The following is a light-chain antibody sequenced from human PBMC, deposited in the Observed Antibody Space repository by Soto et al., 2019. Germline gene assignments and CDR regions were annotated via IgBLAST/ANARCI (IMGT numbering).Light chain of an antibody. J-gene: IGKJ5*01. CDR2: DAS. CDR3: QQRGNWPIT. V-gene: IGKV3D-11*02. CDR1: QSFSSY. Sequence: EIVLTQSPATLSLSPGERATLSCRASQSFSSYLAWYQQRPGQAPRLLIYDASVRATGIPPRFSGSGPGTDFTLTISSLEPEDFAVYYCQQRGNWPITFGQGTRLEIK.